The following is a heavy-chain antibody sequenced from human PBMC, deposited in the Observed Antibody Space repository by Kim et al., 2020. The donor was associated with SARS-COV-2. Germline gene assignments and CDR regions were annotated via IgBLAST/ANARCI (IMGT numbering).Heavy chain of an antibody. J-gene: IGHJ6*03. D-gene: IGHD2-2*01. CDR2: ISAYNGNT. Sequence: ASVKVSCKASGYTFTSYGISWVRQAPGQGLEWMGWISAYNGNTNYAQKLQGRVTMTTDTSTSTAYMELRSLRSDDTAVYYCARDSYCSSTSCRYYYYYYMDVWGKGTTVTVSS. CDR1: GYTFTSYG. CDR3: ARDSYCSSTSCRYYYYYYMDV. V-gene: IGHV1-18*01.